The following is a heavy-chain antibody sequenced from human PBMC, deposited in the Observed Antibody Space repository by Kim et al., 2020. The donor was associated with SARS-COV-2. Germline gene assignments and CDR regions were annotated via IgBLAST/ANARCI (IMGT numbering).Heavy chain of an antibody. D-gene: IGHD3-22*01. CDR3: ARDTDSSGYYAYFDY. V-gene: IGHV4-4*02. Sequence: PSLKSRVTISVDKSQNQFSLKLSSVTAADTAVYYCARDTDSSGYYAYFDYWGQGTLVTVSS. J-gene: IGHJ4*02.